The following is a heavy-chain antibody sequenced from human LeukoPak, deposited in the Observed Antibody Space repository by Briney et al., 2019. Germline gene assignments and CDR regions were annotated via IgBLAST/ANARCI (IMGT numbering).Heavy chain of an antibody. J-gene: IGHJ6*03. V-gene: IGHV4-61*01. CDR3: ARSLTTPLYYYYYYMDV. CDR1: GGSISSGSYY. D-gene: IGHD4-11*01. Sequence: SETLSLTCTVSGGSISSGSYYWRWIRQPPGKGLEWIGYIYYSGSTNYNPSLKSRVTISVDTSKNQFSLKLSSVTAADTAVYYCARSLTTPLYYYYYYMDVWGKGTTVTVSS. CDR2: IYYSGST.